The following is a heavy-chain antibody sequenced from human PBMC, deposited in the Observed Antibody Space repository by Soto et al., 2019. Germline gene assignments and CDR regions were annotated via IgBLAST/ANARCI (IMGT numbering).Heavy chain of an antibody. CDR2: VYWDDDK. CDR1: GFSLSTSGVV. Sequence: SGPTLVNPTQTLTLTCSFSGFSLSTSGVVVGWIRQSPGKTLEWFALVYWDDDKRYSPSLKSRLTITKDTSKNQVVLTMTNMEPLDTGTYFCARNWAYDTSGFSLVYYFDYWGPGTLVTVSS. J-gene: IGHJ4*02. CDR3: ARNWAYDTSGFSLVYYFDY. D-gene: IGHD3-22*01. V-gene: IGHV2-5*02.